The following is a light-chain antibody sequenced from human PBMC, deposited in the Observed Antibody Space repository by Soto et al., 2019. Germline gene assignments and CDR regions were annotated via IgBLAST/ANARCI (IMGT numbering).Light chain of an antibody. CDR2: RNN. V-gene: IGLV1-47*01. CDR1: RSNIGSNY. J-gene: IGLJ2*01. CDR3: ATWDDSLV. Sequence: QSVLTQPPSASGTPGQRVTISCSGSRSNIGSNYVYWYQQLPATAPKLVIYRNNQRPSGVPDRFSVSKSGTSASLAISGLRSEDEADYYCATWDDSLVFGGGTKLTVL.